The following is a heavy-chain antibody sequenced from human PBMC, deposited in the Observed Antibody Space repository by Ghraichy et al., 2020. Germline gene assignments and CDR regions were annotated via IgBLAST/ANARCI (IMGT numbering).Heavy chain of an antibody. D-gene: IGHD6-13*01. J-gene: IGHJ4*02. CDR3: ARHGSWKSYFDY. CDR1: GGSITSFY. V-gene: IGHV4-59*01. Sequence: SETLSLTCTVSGGSITSFYWSWIRQPPGKGLEWIGYIYYSGSTNYNPSLKSRVTISVDTSKNRFSLNLTSVTAADTAIYYCARHGSWKSYFDYWGQGTLVTVSS. CDR2: IYYSGST.